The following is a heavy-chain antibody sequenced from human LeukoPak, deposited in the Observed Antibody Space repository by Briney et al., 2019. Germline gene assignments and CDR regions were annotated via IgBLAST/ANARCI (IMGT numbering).Heavy chain of an antibody. J-gene: IGHJ4*02. CDR2: ISYIGST. CDR1: GGSISSYY. Sequence: SETLPLTCTVSGGSISSYYCNWIRQPPGQRPEWIGYISYIGSTNYHPSLKRRVTMSVDLSKNQFSLKLSSVTAADTAVYYCARASGADRPSDYWGQGTLVTVSS. CDR3: ARASGADRPSDY. D-gene: IGHD3-10*01. V-gene: IGHV4-59*01.